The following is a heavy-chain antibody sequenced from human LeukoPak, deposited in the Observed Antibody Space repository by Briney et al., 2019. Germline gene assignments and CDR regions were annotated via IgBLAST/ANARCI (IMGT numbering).Heavy chain of an antibody. D-gene: IGHD3-22*01. J-gene: IGHJ4*02. CDR2: ISVSGGST. V-gene: IGHV3-23*01. CDR1: GFTFSKYA. CDR3: AKSNYFDSGGYYFFDY. Sequence: GGSLRLSCAASGFTFSKYAMSWVRQAPVKGLEWVSGISVSGGSTNYADSVKGRFTISRDNSKNTLYLQMNSLRAEDTAVYYCAKSNYFDSGGYYFFDYWGQGTLVTVSS.